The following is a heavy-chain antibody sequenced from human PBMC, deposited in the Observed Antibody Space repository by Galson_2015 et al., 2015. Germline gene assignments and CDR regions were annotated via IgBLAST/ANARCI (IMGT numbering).Heavy chain of an antibody. CDR1: GFTVSSNY. J-gene: IGHJ4*02. Sequence: LRLSCAAPGFTVSSNYMSWVRQAPGKGLEWVSVIYSGGSTFYADSVKGRFTISRDNSKNTLYLQMNSLRAEDTAVYYCARGRGGLDYWGQGTLVTVSS. CDR3: ARGRGGLDY. V-gene: IGHV3-53*01. CDR2: IYSGGST. D-gene: IGHD3-16*01.